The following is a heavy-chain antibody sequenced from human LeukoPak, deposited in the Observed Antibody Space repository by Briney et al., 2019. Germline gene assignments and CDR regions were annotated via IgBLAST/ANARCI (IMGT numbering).Heavy chain of an antibody. Sequence: PGGSLRLSCVASGFTFSSYSMNWVRQAPGKGLEWVSSITSSSSSIYYSDSLKGRFTISRDNAKNSLYLQMSSLRAEDTAVYYCATAYYYGSGSYNYYYYGMDVWGKGATVPVSS. J-gene: IGHJ6*04. CDR1: GFTFSSYS. CDR3: ATAYYYGSGSYNYYYYGMDV. V-gene: IGHV3-21*01. D-gene: IGHD3-10*01. CDR2: ITSSSSSI.